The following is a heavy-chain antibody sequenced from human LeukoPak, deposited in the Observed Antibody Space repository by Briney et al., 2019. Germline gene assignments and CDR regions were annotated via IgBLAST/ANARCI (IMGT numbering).Heavy chain of an antibody. CDR2: IYYSGGT. V-gene: IGHV4-59*08. Sequence: SETLSLTCTLSGGSISIYYWSLIRQPPGRGREWVGYIYYSGGTNYSLSVKSRVTISVGTSKNAYYLKLSSVTAANTDVYYCASQLTRWGGYFDYWGQGTLVTVSS. CDR3: ASQLTRWGGYFDY. D-gene: IGHD3-16*01. J-gene: IGHJ4*02. CDR1: GGSISIYY.